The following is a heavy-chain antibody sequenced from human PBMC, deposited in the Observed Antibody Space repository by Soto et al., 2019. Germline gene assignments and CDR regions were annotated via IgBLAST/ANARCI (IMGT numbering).Heavy chain of an antibody. D-gene: IGHD6-6*01. Sequence: PGESLKISCKGSGYSFTSYWIGWVRQMPGKGLEWMGIIYPGDSDTRYSPSFQGQVTISADKSISTAYLQWSSLKASDTAMYYCARQEQLGNLYWYFDLWGRGTLVTVSS. CDR2: IYPGDSDT. CDR1: GYSFTSYW. V-gene: IGHV5-51*01. J-gene: IGHJ2*01. CDR3: ARQEQLGNLYWYFDL.